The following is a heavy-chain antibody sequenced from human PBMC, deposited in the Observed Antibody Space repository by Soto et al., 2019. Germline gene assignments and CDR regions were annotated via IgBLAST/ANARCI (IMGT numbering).Heavy chain of an antibody. D-gene: IGHD5-12*01. CDR1: GGTFSSYT. CDR2: IIPILGIA. J-gene: IGHJ4*02. V-gene: IGHV1-69*02. CDR3: AVVSVATSPLPHVDY. Sequence: SVKVSCKASGGTFSSYTISWVRQAPGQGLEWMGRIIPILGIANYAQKFQGRVTITADKSTSTAYMELSSLRSEDTAVYYCAVVSVATSPLPHVDYWGQGTLVTVSS.